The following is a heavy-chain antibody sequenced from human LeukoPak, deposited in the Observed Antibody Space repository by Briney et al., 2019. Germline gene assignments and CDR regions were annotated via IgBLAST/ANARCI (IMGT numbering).Heavy chain of an antibody. Sequence: SVKVSCKASGGTFSSYAISWVRQAPGQGLEWMGGIIPIFGTANYAQKFQGRVTITADESTSTVYMELDRPTFDDTAVYFCARDNYGTLDYWGQGSLVTVSS. CDR1: GGTFSSYA. CDR3: ARDNYGTLDY. V-gene: IGHV1-69*01. CDR2: IIPIFGTA. J-gene: IGHJ4*02. D-gene: IGHD4-17*01.